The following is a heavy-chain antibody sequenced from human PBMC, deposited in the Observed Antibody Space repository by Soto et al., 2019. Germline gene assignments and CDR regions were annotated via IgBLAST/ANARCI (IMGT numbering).Heavy chain of an antibody. CDR2: INHSGST. CDR1: GGSFSGYY. CDR3: ARLGGGCSSTSCSNDY. D-gene: IGHD2-2*01. Sequence: PSETLSLTCAVYGGSFSGYYWSWIRQPPGKGLKWIGEINHSGSTNYNPSLKSRVTISVDTSKNQFSLKLSSVTAADTAVYYCARLGGGCSSTSCSNDYWGQGTLVTVSS. J-gene: IGHJ4*02. V-gene: IGHV4-34*01.